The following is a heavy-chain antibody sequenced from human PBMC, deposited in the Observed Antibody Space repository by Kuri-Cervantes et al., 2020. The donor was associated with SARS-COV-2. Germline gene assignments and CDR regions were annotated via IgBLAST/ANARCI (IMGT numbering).Heavy chain of an antibody. J-gene: IGHJ2*01. CDR3: ARGPEWLRRFRYFDL. D-gene: IGHD5-12*01. CDR1: GFTFSSYS. Sequence: GESLKISCAASGFTFSSYSMNWVRQAPGKGLEWVSYISSSSSTIYYADSVKGRFTISRDNAKNSLYLQMNSLRDEDTAVYYCARGPEWLRRFRYFDLWGRGTLVTVSS. V-gene: IGHV3-48*02. CDR2: ISSSSSTI.